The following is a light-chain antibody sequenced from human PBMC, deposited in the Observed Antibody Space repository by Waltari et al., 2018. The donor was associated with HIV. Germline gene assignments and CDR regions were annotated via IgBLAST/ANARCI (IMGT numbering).Light chain of an antibody. J-gene: IGLJ2*01. V-gene: IGLV1-44*01. CDR1: TSNIVGNS. Sequence: SVLTQPPSASGTLAQTVTFPFFARTSNIVGNSVNWYQHPPGAAPKLIIFRNHQRTSGVPDRFSGSQSGTSAFLTITGLLSGDEATYYCAAWDASLHVLFGGGTQLTVV. CDR3: AAWDASLHVL. CDR2: RNH.